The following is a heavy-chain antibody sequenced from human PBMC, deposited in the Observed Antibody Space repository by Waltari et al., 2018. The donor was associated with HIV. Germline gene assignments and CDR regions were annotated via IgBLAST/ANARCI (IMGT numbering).Heavy chain of an antibody. CDR1: GLHFCSYP. D-gene: IGHD6-13*01. Sequence: EVQLLESGGGLVQPGGSLRLACAASGLHFCSYPITWVRQAQGKGLEWVSAIRANSATIKYADSVKGRFTISRDNSKNTLYLQMKSLRAEDTAVYYCTKRAEAYSSNGAYGMDVWGQGTTVTVSS. V-gene: IGHV3-23*01. CDR3: TKRAEAYSSNGAYGMDV. CDR2: IRANSATI. J-gene: IGHJ6*02.